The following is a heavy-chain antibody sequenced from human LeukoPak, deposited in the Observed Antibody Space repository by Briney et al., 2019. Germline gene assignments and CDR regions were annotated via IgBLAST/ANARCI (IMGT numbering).Heavy chain of an antibody. D-gene: IGHD3-22*01. CDR1: SGSISSSGYY. CDR3: ARGWNYYDSSALGV. J-gene: IGHJ4*02. CDR2: IYYSGST. Sequence: SETLSLTCTVSSGSISSSGYYCSWIRQHPGKGLEWIGCIYYSGSTYYNPSLKSRVTISVDTSKNQFSLSLSSVTAADTAVYYCARGWNYYDSSALGVWGQGTLVTVSS. V-gene: IGHV4-31*03.